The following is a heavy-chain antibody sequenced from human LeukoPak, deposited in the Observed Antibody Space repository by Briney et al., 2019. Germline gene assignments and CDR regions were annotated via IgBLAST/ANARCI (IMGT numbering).Heavy chain of an antibody. D-gene: IGHD3-10*01. CDR2: INTDGSST. J-gene: IGHJ4*02. CDR3: AREDTMVRGVIDY. Sequence: GGSLRLSCAASGFTFSSYWMHWVRQAPGKGLVWVSRINTDGSSTSYADSVKGRFTISRDNAKNTLYLQMNSLRAGDTAVYYCAREDTMVRGVIDYWGQGTLVTVSS. CDR1: GFTFSSYW. V-gene: IGHV3-74*01.